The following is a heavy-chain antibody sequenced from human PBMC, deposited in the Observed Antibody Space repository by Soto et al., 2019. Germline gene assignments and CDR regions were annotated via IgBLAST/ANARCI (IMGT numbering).Heavy chain of an antibody. CDR3: ARCSVDTVNSSGFFEN. CDR2: INHSGGT. V-gene: IGHV4-34*01. CDR1: GGSFSGHY. Sequence: PSETLSLSCAAYGGSFSGHYWRWIRQPPGKGLEWMGEINHSGGTSYNPSLKSRVTISVDRSKSQFTLKLTSVTAADRAVYYCARCSVDTVNSSGFFENWGQGTPVTVSS. D-gene: IGHD3-22*01. J-gene: IGHJ4*02.